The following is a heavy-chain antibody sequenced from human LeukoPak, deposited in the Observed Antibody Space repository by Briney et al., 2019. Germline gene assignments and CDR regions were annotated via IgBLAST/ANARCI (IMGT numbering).Heavy chain of an antibody. D-gene: IGHD3-22*01. Sequence: ASVKVSCKASGYTFTGYCMHWVRQAPGQGLEWMGWITPNSSGTNYAQKFQGRVTMTRDTSISTAYMELSRLRSDDTAVYYCARDGDDSSGYYYYFDYWGQGTLVTVSS. CDR2: ITPNSSGT. CDR3: ARDGDDSSGYYYYFDY. CDR1: GYTFTGYC. J-gene: IGHJ4*02. V-gene: IGHV1-2*02.